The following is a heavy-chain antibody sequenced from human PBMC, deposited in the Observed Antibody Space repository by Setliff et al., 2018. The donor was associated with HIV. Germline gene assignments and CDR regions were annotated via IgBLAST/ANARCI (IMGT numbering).Heavy chain of an antibody. CDR3: ARHYYYGSGDYSYFDY. V-gene: IGHV4-39*01. D-gene: IGHD3-22*01. CDR1: GGSISSSGYY. J-gene: IGHJ4*02. CDR2: IYYSGST. Sequence: SETLSLTCSVSGGSISSSGYYWSWIRQHPGKGLEWLGSIYYSGSTYYNPSLKSRVTISVDTSKNHFSLKLRSVTAADTAVYYCARHYYYGSGDYSYFDYWGQGTLVTVSS.